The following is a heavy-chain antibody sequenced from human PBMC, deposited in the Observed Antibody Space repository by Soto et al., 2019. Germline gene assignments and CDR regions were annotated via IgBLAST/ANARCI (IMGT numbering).Heavy chain of an antibody. J-gene: IGHJ6*02. CDR2: VHYSWGS. Sequence: PSETLSLTCTVSGGSISSYHWSWIRQTPGKGLEWIGYVHYSWGSNYNPSLKSRVAISLDTSKSQFSLKLTSVTATDTAVYYCARQGFGPLHGLVDVWGQGTTVTVSS. D-gene: IGHD3-10*01. CDR1: GGSISSYH. V-gene: IGHV4-59*08. CDR3: ARQGFGPLHGLVDV.